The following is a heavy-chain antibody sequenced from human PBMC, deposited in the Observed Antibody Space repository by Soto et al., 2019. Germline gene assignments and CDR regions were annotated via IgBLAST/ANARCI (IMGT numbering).Heavy chain of an antibody. Sequence: EVQLVESGGGLIQPGGSLRLSCAASGFTFSSSEMYWVRQAPGKGLEWVSYIHPTGQPIFYAASVKGRFTISRANAKNSLYLQMSSLRADDSAEYYCATRASRWGPGTMVTVSS. CDR1: GFTFSSSE. V-gene: IGHV3-48*03. J-gene: IGHJ3*01. CDR2: IHPTGQPI. D-gene: IGHD1-26*01. CDR3: ATRASR.